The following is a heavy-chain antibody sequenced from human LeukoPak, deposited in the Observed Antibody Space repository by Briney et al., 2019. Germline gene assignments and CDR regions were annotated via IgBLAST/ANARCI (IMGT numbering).Heavy chain of an antibody. CDR2: IIPIFGTA. D-gene: IGHD2-2*01. CDR1: GGTFSSYA. Sequence: GASVKVSCKASGGTFSSYAISWVRQAPGQGLEWMGGIIPIFGTANYAQKFQGRVTITADESTSTAYMELSSLRSEDTAAYHCARGCSSTSWGYYYYYMDVWGKGTTVTVSS. V-gene: IGHV1-69*13. J-gene: IGHJ6*03. CDR3: ARGCSSTSWGYYYYYMDV.